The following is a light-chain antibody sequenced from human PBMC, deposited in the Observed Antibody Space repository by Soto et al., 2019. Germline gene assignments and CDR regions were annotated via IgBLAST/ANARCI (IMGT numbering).Light chain of an antibody. J-gene: IGKJ2*01. V-gene: IGKV3-20*01. CDR1: QSISSSY. CDR2: GAS. Sequence: EIVLTQSPGTLSLSPGERATLACRASQSISSSYLAWYQQKPGQAPRLLIYGASSRATGIPDRFSGSGSGTDFPLTISSLEPEDFAVYYCQFFGSSRYTFGQGTKLEIK. CDR3: QFFGSSRYT.